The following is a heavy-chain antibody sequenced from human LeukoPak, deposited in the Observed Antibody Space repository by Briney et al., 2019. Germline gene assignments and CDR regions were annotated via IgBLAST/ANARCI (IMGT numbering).Heavy chain of an antibody. CDR1: GYTFTSYG. Sequence: ASVKVSCKASGYTFTSYGISWVRQAPGQGLEWMGWISAYNGNTNYAQKLQGRVTMTTDTSTSTAYMELRSLRSDDTAVYYCAPYYYGSGSYYNVSPAFDIWGQGTMVTVSS. J-gene: IGHJ3*02. V-gene: IGHV1-18*01. CDR3: APYYYGSGSYYNVSPAFDI. D-gene: IGHD3-10*01. CDR2: ISAYNGNT.